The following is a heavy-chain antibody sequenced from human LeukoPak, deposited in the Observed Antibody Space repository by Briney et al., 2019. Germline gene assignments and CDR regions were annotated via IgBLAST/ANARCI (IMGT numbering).Heavy chain of an antibody. J-gene: IGHJ4*02. Sequence: ASVKVSCKASGYTFTSYDINWVRQATGQGLEWMGWMNPNSGNTGYAQKFQGRVTMTEDTSTDTAYMELSSLRSEDTAVYYCATPSFDSSGYYVPYFDYWGQGILVTVSS. CDR2: MNPNSGNT. V-gene: IGHV1-8*02. CDR1: GYTFTSYD. D-gene: IGHD3-22*01. CDR3: ATPSFDSSGYYVPYFDY.